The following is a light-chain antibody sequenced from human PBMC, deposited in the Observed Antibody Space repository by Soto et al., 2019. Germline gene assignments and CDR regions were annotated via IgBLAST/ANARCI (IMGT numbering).Light chain of an antibody. CDR3: QSYDSSLTGYV. J-gene: IGLJ1*01. Sequence: QCGQRPPPSVSEAPGHRVTISCTGSSSNIGAGYDVHWYQQLPGTAPKLLIYGNSNRPSGVPDRFSDSKSGTSASLAITGLQAEDEADYYCQSYDSSLTGYVFGTGTKVTVL. V-gene: IGLV1-40*01. CDR2: GNS. CDR1: SSNIGAGYD.